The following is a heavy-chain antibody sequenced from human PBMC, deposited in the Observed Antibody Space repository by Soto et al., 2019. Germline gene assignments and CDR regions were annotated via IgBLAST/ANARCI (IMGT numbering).Heavy chain of an antibody. CDR2: ISGSGGST. D-gene: IGHD6-19*01. Sequence: VQLLESGGGLVQPGGSLRLSCAASGFTSSNYVMTWVRQAPGKGLEWVSAISGSGGSTYYADSVKGRFTISGDNSKNTLYLQMNSLRAEDTAVYYCAKAGTGWYYYFDYWGQGTLVTVSS. V-gene: IGHV3-23*01. CDR1: GFTSSNYV. CDR3: AKAGTGWYYYFDY. J-gene: IGHJ4*02.